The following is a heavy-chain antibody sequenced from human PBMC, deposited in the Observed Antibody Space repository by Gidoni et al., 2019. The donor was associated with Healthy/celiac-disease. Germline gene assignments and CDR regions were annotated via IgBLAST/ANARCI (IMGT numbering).Heavy chain of an antibody. J-gene: IGHJ4*02. D-gene: IGHD6-13*01. Sequence: EVQLVESGGVVVPPGGSLRLACAAAGFTCADYTMHWVRQAPGKGLECVSLISWDGGSTYYADSVKGRVTISRDNSQNSLYLQMNSLRTEDTALYYCAKEWMSAAGTLDYWGQGTLVTVSS. CDR3: AKEWMSAAGTLDY. CDR2: ISWDGGST. V-gene: IGHV3-43*01. CDR1: GFTCADYT.